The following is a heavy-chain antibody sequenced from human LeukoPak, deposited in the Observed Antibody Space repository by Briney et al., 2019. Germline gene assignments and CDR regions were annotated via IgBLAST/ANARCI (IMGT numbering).Heavy chain of an antibody. CDR1: GFTFSSCS. D-gene: IGHD3-16*01. CDR3: AGGRHDYYYMDV. CDR2: ISSSSSYI. J-gene: IGHJ6*03. Sequence: GGSLRLSCAASGFTFSSCSMNWVRQAPGKGLEWVSSISSSSSYIYYADSVKGRFTISRDNAKNSLYLQMNSLRAEDTAVYYCAGGRHDYYYMDVWGKGTTVTVSS. V-gene: IGHV3-21*01.